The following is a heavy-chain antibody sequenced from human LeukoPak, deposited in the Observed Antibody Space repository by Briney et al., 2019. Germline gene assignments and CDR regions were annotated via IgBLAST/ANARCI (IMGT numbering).Heavy chain of an antibody. V-gene: IGHV1-69*13. D-gene: IGHD3-22*01. CDR3: ATVFFDSSGYYTGWFDP. CDR2: IIPIFGTA. Sequence: ASVKVSCKASGGTFSSYAISWVRQAPGQGLEWMGGIIPIFGTANYAQKFQGRVTITADESTSTAYMELSSLRSEDTAVYYCATVFFDSSGYYTGWFDPWGQGTLVTVSS. CDR1: GGTFSSYA. J-gene: IGHJ5*02.